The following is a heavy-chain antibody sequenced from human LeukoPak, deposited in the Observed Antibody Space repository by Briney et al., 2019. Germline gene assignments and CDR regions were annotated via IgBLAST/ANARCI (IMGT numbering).Heavy chain of an antibody. CDR2: IYTSGST. J-gene: IGHJ5*02. D-gene: IGHD6-6*01. CDR3: ARGSSYGWFDP. CDR1: GGSISSYS. V-gene: IGHV4-4*07. Sequence: KPSGTLSLTCSISGGSISSYSWTWIRQPAGKALDWIGRIYTSGSTTYNPSLKSRVTMSLDTSKNHFSLKLSSVTAADTAVYYCARGSSYGWFDPWGQGTLVTVSS.